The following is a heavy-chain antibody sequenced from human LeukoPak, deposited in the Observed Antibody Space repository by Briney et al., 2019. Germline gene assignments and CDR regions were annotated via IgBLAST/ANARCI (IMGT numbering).Heavy chain of an antibody. CDR3: VGAAGGKDAFDI. D-gene: IGHD6-13*01. CDR1: GFTFSSYG. V-gene: IGHV3-30*02. J-gene: IGHJ3*02. CDR2: IRYDGSNK. Sequence: GGSLRLSCAASGFTFSSYGMHWVRQAPGKGLEWVAFIRYDGSNKYYADSVKGRFTISRDNSKNTLYLQMNSLRAEDTAVYYCVGAAGGKDAFDIWGQGTMVTVSS.